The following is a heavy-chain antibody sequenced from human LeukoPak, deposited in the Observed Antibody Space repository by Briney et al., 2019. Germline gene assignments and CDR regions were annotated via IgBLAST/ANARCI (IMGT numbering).Heavy chain of an antibody. Sequence: ASETLSLTCTVSGGSISSGSYYWSWIRQPAGKGLEWIGRIYTSGSTNYNPSLKSRVTISMDTSKNQFSLKLSSVTAADTAVYYCAKVHDFWSGYSLDYWGQGSLVTVSS. CDR3: AKVHDFWSGYSLDY. J-gene: IGHJ4*02. CDR2: IYTSGST. V-gene: IGHV4-61*02. CDR1: GGSISSGSYY. D-gene: IGHD3-3*01.